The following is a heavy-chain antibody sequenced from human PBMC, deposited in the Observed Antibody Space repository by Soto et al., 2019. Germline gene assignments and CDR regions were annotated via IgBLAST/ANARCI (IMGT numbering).Heavy chain of an antibody. CDR3: AKDRGLAAAGYTIQH. CDR1: GFTFSSYA. Sequence: GGSLRLSCAASGFTFSSYAMSWVRQAPGKGLEWVSAISGSGGSTYYADSVKGRFTISRDNSKNTLYLQMNSLRAEDTDVYYCAKDRGLAAAGYTIQHWGQGTLVTVSS. D-gene: IGHD6-13*01. CDR2: ISGSGGST. J-gene: IGHJ1*01. V-gene: IGHV3-23*01.